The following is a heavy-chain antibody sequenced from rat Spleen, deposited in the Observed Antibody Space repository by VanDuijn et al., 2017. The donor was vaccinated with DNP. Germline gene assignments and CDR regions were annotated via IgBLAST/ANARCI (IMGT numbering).Heavy chain of an antibody. CDR2: ITTTGGST. V-gene: IGHV5-31*01. CDR1: GFTFNNYW. CDR3: SYYDGSVGYFDY. D-gene: IGHD1-12*03. Sequence: EVQLVESGGGLVQPGRSLKLSCVASGFTFNNYWMTWIRQAPGKGLEWVASITTTGGSTYYRDSVKGRFTISRDNAKSTLYLQMDSLRSEDTATYYCSYYDGSVGYFDYWGQGVMVTVSS. J-gene: IGHJ2*01.